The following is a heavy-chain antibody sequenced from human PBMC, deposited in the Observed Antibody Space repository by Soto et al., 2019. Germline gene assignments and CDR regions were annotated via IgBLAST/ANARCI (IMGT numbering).Heavy chain of an antibody. CDR2: IYCDDDK. CDR1: GFPLTTSGVG. CDR3: ARGQSKGVSGPYSDY. V-gene: IGHV2-5*02. J-gene: IGHJ4*02. Sequence: QITLRESGPTLMKPPQTLTLTFTFSGFPLTTSGVGVGWIRQPPGKALEWLALIYCDDDKRYSTSLNSRLTITMATSRNQVVRTMTNTDPVDTPTYYCARGQSKGVSGPYSDYWGQGTLVTVSS. D-gene: IGHD3-3*01.